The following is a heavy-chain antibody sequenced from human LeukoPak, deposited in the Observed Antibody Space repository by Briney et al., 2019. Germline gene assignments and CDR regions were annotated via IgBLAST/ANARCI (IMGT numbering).Heavy chain of an antibody. V-gene: IGHV3-21*01. CDR1: GFTFSSYS. Sequence: GGSLRLPCAASGFTFSSYSMNWVRQAPGKGLEWVSSISSSSYIYYADSVKGRFTISRDNAKNSLYLQMNSLRAEDTAVYYCARRRTYYDSSGYYPSSYGMDVWGQGTTVTVSS. D-gene: IGHD3-22*01. CDR3: ARRRTYYDSSGYYPSSYGMDV. CDR2: ISSSSYI. J-gene: IGHJ6*02.